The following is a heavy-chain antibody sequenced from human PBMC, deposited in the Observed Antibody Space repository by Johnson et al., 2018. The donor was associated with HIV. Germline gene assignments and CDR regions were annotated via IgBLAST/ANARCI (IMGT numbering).Heavy chain of an antibody. CDR1: GFTFSDYY. CDR3: AAGGGDCYPSHWGFCAFDI. CDR2: ISSSGSTI. J-gene: IGHJ3*02. D-gene: IGHD2-21*01. Sequence: QVQLVESGGGLVQPGRSLRLSCAASGFTFSDYYMSWIRQAPGKGLEWVSYISSSGSTIYYADSVKGRFTISRDNAKNSLYLQMKSLRAEDTALYYCAAGGGDCYPSHWGFCAFDIWGRGTMVTVSS. V-gene: IGHV3-11*01.